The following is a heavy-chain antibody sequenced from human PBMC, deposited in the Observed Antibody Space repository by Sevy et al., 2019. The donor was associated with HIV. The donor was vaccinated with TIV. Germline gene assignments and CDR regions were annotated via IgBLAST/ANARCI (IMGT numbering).Heavy chain of an antibody. D-gene: IGHD3-10*01. J-gene: IGHJ3*02. CDR1: GFAFSSYT. Sequence: GGSLRLSCAASGFAFSSYTVHWVRQAPDKGLEWVALISYDESIEYYADSVRGRFTISRDTSESTLYLQMSSLRAEDTAVYYCAREGNLDESGDAFAIWGQGTLVTVSS. V-gene: IGHV3-30*14. CDR3: AREGNLDESGDAFAI. CDR2: ISYDESIE.